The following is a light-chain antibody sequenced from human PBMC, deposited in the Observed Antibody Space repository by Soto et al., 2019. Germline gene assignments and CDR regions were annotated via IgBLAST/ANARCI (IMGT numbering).Light chain of an antibody. CDR2: GAS. V-gene: IGKV3D-15*01. J-gene: IGKJ4*01. Sequence: EIVLTQSPGTLSLSPGERATLSCRASQSVSSNYLAWYQQKPGQAPRLLIYGASNRVSGIPATFSGSGSGTEFSLTISSLQSEDFAVYYCHQYDYWPLTFGGGTKVDI. CDR3: HQYDYWPLT. CDR1: QSVSSN.